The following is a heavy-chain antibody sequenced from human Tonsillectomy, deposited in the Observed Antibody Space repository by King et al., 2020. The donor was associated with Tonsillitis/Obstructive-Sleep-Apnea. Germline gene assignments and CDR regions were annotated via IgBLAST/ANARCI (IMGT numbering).Heavy chain of an antibody. D-gene: IGHD4-11*01. CDR2: IYHNGGT. CDR3: ARDARMTTVTTNWFDL. J-gene: IGHJ5*02. V-gene: IGHV4-4*02. CDR1: GGSISSSNW. Sequence: QLQESGPGLVKPSGTLSLTCAVSGGSISSSNWWSWVRQPPGKGLEWIGDIYHNGGTTYNPSLKSRVTISVDKSKNHFSLKLRSVTAADTAVYYCARDARMTTVTTNWFDLWGQGTLVTVSS.